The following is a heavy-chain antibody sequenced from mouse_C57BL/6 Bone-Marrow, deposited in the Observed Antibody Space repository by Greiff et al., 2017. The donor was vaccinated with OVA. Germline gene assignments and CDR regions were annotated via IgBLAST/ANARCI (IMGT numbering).Heavy chain of an antibody. CDR3: ARGYYYGSSGDYFDY. V-gene: IGHV1-76*01. Sequence: VQLQQSGAELVRPWASVKLSCKASGYTFTDYYINWVKQRPGQGLEWIARIYPGSGNTYYNEKFKGKATLTAEKSSSTAYMQLSSLTSEDSAVYFCARGYYYGSSGDYFDYWGQGTTLTVSS. CDR1: GYTFTDYY. J-gene: IGHJ2*01. D-gene: IGHD1-1*01. CDR2: IYPGSGNT.